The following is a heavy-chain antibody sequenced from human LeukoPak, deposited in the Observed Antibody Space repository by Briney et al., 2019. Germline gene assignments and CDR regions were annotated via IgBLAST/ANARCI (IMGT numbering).Heavy chain of an antibody. J-gene: IGHJ5*02. D-gene: IGHD2-21*02. CDR2: ISYDGSNK. CDR1: GFTFSSYA. Sequence: GGSLRLSCAASGFTFSSYAMHWVRQAPGKGLEWVAVISYDGSNKYYADSVKGRFAISRDNSENTLYLQMHSLRAEDTAVYYCAKSVTADPWGQGTLVTVSS. CDR3: AKSVTADP. V-gene: IGHV3-30-3*02.